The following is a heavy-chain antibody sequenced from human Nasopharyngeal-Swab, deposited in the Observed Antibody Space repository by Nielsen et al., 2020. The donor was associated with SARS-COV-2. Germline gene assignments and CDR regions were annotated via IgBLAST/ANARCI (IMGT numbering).Heavy chain of an antibody. V-gene: IGHV1-46*01. J-gene: IGHJ5*02. CDR3: ATSAPYCSSTSCSYWFDP. CDR1: GYTFTSYY. CDR2: INPSGGST. Sequence: ASVKVSCKASGYTFTSYYMHWVRQAPGQGLEWMGIINPSGGSTSYAQKFQGRVTMTRDTSTSTVYMELRSEDTAVYYCATSAPYCSSTSCSYWFDPWGQGTLVTVSS. D-gene: IGHD2-2*01.